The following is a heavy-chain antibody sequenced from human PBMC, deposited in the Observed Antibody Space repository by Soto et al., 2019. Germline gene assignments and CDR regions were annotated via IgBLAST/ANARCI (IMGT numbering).Heavy chain of an antibody. Sequence: ASVKVSCKASGYTFTSYYMHWVRQAPGQGLEWMGIINPSGGSTSYAQKFQGRVTMTRDTSTSTVYMELSSLRSEDTAMYYCAREAEGWAGDHYYYYGMDVWGQGTTVTAP. D-gene: IGHD7-27*01. CDR2: INPSGGST. CDR1: GYTFTSYY. V-gene: IGHV1-46*01. J-gene: IGHJ6*02. CDR3: AREAEGWAGDHYYYYGMDV.